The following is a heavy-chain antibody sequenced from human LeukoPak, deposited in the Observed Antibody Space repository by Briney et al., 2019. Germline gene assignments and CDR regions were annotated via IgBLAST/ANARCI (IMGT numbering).Heavy chain of an antibody. Sequence: GGSLRLSCAASGFTFSSYAMSWVRQAPGNGLEWVSAISGSGGSTYYADSVKGRFTISRDNSKNTLYLQMNSLRAEDTAVYYCAKEIVRSGSYYNAENWFDPWGQGTLVTVSS. CDR3: AKEIVRSGSYYNAENWFDP. CDR2: ISGSGGST. V-gene: IGHV3-23*01. D-gene: IGHD3-10*01. J-gene: IGHJ5*02. CDR1: GFTFSSYA.